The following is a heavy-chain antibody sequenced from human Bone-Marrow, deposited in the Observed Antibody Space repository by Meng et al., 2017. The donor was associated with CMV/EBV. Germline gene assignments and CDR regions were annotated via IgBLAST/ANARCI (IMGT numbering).Heavy chain of an antibody. Sequence: ASVKVSCKASGYTFTGYYMHWVRQAPGQGLEWMGWINPNSGGTNYAQKFQGRVTMTRDTSISTAYMELSRLRSDDTAVYYCARDYSSSWIDAFDIWGQGTMVTVSS. CDR2: INPNSGGT. J-gene: IGHJ3*02. CDR1: GYTFTGYY. V-gene: IGHV1-2*02. D-gene: IGHD6-13*01. CDR3: ARDYSSSWIDAFDI.